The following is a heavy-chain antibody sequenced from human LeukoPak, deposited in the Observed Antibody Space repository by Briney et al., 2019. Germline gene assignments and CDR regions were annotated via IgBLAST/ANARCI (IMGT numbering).Heavy chain of an antibody. Sequence: GGSLRLSCAASGFTFGSYAMSWVRQAPGKGLEWVSGISGSGGSTFYVDPVKGRFTISRDNSKNTLYLQMNSLRAEDTAVYYCAKDLSGGPYYWGQGTLVTVSS. J-gene: IGHJ4*02. V-gene: IGHV3-23*01. CDR1: GFTFGSYA. D-gene: IGHD1-26*01. CDR2: ISGSGGST. CDR3: AKDLSGGPYY.